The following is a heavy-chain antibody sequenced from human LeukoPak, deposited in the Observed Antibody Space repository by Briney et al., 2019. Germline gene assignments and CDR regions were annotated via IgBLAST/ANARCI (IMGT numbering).Heavy chain of an antibody. V-gene: IGHV1-18*01. CDR1: GYAFTSYG. CDR2: ISAYNGNT. D-gene: IGHD2-2*02. J-gene: IGHJ3*02. CDR3: ARDGAIVVVPAAIVADDAFDI. Sequence: ASVKVSCKASGYAFTSYGISWVRQAPGQGLEWMGWISAYNGNTNYAQKLQGRVTMTTDTSTSTAYMELRSPRSDDTAVYYCARDGAIVVVPAAIVADDAFDIWGQGTMVTVSS.